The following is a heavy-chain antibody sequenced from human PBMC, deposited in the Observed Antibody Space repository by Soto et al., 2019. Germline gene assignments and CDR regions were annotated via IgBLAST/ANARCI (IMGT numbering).Heavy chain of an antibody. J-gene: IGHJ4*02. CDR1: GDSISSFY. CDR2: IFSSGST. D-gene: IGHD2-2*01. Sequence: PSETLSLTCTVSGDSISSFYWTWIRQPQGKGLEWVGYIFSSGSTNYNPSLKSRVTISVDTSENQFSLKLTSVTAADTAVYYCARVGYCSSTPCWPIGYFEYWGQGTLVTVSS. CDR3: ARVGYCSSTPCWPIGYFEY. V-gene: IGHV4-59*01.